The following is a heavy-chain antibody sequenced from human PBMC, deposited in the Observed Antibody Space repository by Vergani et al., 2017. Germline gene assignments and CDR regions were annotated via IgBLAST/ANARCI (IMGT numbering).Heavy chain of an antibody. J-gene: IGHJ3*02. CDR3: ARGGSSSWSPSLGDAFDI. V-gene: IGHV1-69*01. D-gene: IGHD6-13*01. CDR1: GGTFSSYA. CDR2: IIPIFGTA. Sequence: QVQLVQSGAEVKKPGSSVKVSCKASGGTFSSYAISWVRQAPGQGLEWMGGIIPIFGTANYAQKFQGRVTITADESPSTAYMELSSLRSEDTAVYYCARGGSSSWSPSLGDAFDIWGQGTMVTVSS.